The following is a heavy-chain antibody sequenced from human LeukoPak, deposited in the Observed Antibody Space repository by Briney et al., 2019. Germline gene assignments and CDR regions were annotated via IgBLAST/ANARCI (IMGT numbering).Heavy chain of an antibody. J-gene: IGHJ3*02. CDR3: AKSRWETYAVRAFDI. Sequence: GGSLRLSCAASGFTFNNYAMSWVRQAPGQGLEWVSAISGGGSTYYADSVKGRFTISRDDSKNALYLQMHSLRAEDTAVYYCAKSRWETYAVRAFDIWGQGTMVTVSS. CDR1: GFTFNNYA. CDR2: ISGGGST. D-gene: IGHD1-26*01. V-gene: IGHV3-23*01.